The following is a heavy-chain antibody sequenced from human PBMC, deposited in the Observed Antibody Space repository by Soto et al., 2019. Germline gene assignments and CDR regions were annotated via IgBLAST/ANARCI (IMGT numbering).Heavy chain of an antibody. V-gene: IGHV1-46*02. CDR3: ANRISSDMDF. D-gene: IGHD2-15*01. CDR1: GYTFNNHY. CDR2: IHPSGGGT. Sequence: QFQLVQSGAEVKEPGASVKVSCKASGYTFNNHYIHWVRQAPGQGLEWMGRIHPSGGGTTYAQKFEGRVILTRDTSTTTVYMELSSLTSEDTAIYYCANRISSDMDFWGQGTTVTVS. J-gene: IGHJ6*02.